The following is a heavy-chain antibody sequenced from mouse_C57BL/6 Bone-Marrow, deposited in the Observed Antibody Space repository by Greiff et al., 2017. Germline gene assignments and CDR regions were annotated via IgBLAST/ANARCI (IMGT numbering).Heavy chain of an antibody. CDR3: ASQGYDYGGAWFGG. CDR1: GYTFTSYW. J-gene: IGHJ3*01. D-gene: IGHD2-4*01. CDR2: IDPNSGGT. Sequence: QVQLKQPGAELVKPGASVKLSCKASGYTFTSYWMHWVKQRPGRGLEWIGRIDPNSGGTKYNEKFKSKATLTVDKPSSTAYMQLSSLTSEDSAVYYCASQGYDYGGAWFGGWGQGTLVTVSA. V-gene: IGHV1-72*01.